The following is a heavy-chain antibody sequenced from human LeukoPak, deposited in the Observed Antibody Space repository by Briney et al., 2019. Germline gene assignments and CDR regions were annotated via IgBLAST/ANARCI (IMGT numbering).Heavy chain of an antibody. CDR2: IYNTGST. J-gene: IGHJ4*02. CDR3: ARDIGNYYDYIYHYYYDY. CDR1: GGSVTSYY. V-gene: IGHV4-4*07. D-gene: IGHD3-22*01. Sequence: SETLSLTCTVSGGSVTSYYWNWIRQPAGKGLEWVGRIYNTGSTWYNPSLKSRVSMSVDTSKNQFSLKLHSVTAADAAVYYCARDIGNYYDYIYHYYYDYWGQGSLVTVSS.